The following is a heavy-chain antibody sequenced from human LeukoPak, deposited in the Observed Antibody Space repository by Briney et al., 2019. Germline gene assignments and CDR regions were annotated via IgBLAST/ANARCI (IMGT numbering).Heavy chain of an antibody. J-gene: IGHJ3*02. CDR1: GSSFTSYW. D-gene: IGHD3-22*01. V-gene: IGHV5-51*01. Sequence: PGASLKISCKGSGSSFTSYWIGWVRQMPGKGLERMGIIYPGDSDTRYSPSFQGQVTISADKSISTAYLQWSSLKASDTAMYYCARGRDNSGYLLGDAFDIWGQGTMVTVSS. CDR2: IYPGDSDT. CDR3: ARGRDNSGYLLGDAFDI.